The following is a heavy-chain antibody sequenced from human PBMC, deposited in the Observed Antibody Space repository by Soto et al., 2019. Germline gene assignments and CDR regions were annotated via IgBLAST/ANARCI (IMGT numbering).Heavy chain of an antibody. CDR2: VYYSGST. D-gene: IGHD3-10*01. CDR1: GASIGSGVYY. Sequence: QVQLQESGPGLVKPSQTLSLICSVSGASIGSGVYYWVWIRRLPGKGLEWIGYVYYSGSTYSNPSLTSRVAISVDKSRNQFSLRLSSVTAADTAVYHCARGLSGSGSFVSSFDPWGQGNLVTVSS. J-gene: IGHJ5*02. V-gene: IGHV4-31*03. CDR3: ARGLSGSGSFVSSFDP.